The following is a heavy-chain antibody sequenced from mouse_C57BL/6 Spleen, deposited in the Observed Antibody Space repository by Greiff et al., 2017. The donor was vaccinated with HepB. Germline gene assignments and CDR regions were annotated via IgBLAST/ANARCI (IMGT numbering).Heavy chain of an antibody. CDR3: ARRGTGYFDY. J-gene: IGHJ2*01. Sequence: QVQLQQPGAELVRPGSSVKLSCKASGYTFTSYWMHWVKQRPIQGLEWIGNIDPSDSETHYNQKFKDKATLTVDKSSSTAYMQLGSLTSEDSAVYYCARRGTGYFDYWGQGTTLTVSS. CDR2: IDPSDSET. CDR1: GYTFTSYW. V-gene: IGHV1-52*01. D-gene: IGHD3-3*01.